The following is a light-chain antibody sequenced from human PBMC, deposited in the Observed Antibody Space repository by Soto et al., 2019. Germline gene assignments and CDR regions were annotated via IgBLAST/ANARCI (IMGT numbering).Light chain of an antibody. CDR1: QSVRSVY. CDR2: GTS. J-gene: IGKJ4*01. Sequence: EIGLTQSPCTLSLSPGERATLSCRASQSVRSVYFAWYQQKPGQAPRLLLYGTSSRPTGIPDRFSGSGSGTAFSLTISRLEPADFAVYYWQQYDGSPFTFGGGTKVEIK. V-gene: IGKV3-20*01. CDR3: QQYDGSPFT.